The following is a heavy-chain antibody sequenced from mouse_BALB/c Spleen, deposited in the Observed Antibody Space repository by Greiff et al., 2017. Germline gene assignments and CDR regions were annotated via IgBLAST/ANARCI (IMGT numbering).Heavy chain of an antibody. CDR3: ARGLTGTVYAMDY. CDR1: GYSFTGYY. J-gene: IGHJ4*01. D-gene: IGHD4-1*01. CDR2: INPYNGAT. V-gene: IGHV1-31*01. Sequence: DVQLQESGPELVKPGASVKISCKASGYSFTGYYMHWVKQSHVKSLEWIGRINPYNGATSYNQNFKDKASLTVDKSSSTAYMELHSLTSEDSAVYYCARGLTGTVYAMDYWGQGTSVTVSS.